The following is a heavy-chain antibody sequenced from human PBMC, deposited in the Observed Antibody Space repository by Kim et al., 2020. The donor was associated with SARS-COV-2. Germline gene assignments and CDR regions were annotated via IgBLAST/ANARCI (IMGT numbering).Heavy chain of an antibody. CDR1: GGSVSNSVYS. CDR2: LYYGGIT. J-gene: IGHJ4*02. V-gene: IGHV4-39*07. Sequence: SETLSLTCSVSGGSVSNSVYSWGWIRQPPGGGLELIGSLYYGGITYYNPSLKSRVTISVDTSKNQFSLNLSSVTAADTAVYYCATAIGFFDYLGQGTLIT. CDR3: ATAIGFFDY.